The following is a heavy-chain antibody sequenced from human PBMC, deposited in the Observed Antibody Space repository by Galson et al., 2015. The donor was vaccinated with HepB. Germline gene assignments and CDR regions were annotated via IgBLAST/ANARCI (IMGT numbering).Heavy chain of an antibody. J-gene: IGHJ4*02. CDR3: AKGGYYYGSGSYDDY. V-gene: IGHV3-23*01. CDR1: RFTFSSYA. CDR2: ISGSGGST. D-gene: IGHD3-10*01. Sequence: SLRLSCAASRFTFSSYAMSWVRQAPGKGLEWVPAISGSGGSTYYADSVKGRFTISRDNSKNTLYLQMNSLRAEDTAVYYCAKGGYYYGSGSYDDYWGQGTLVTVSS.